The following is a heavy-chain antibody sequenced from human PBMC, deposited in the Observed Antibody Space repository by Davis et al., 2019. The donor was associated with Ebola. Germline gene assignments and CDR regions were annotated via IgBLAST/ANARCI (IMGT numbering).Heavy chain of an antibody. J-gene: IGHJ4*02. CDR3: AKDGYSYGYYFDS. Sequence: GESLKISCAASGFSFSSYWMSWVRQAPGKGLEWVANIKQDGSEKYYVDSVKGRFTISRDNSKNTVFLEMNNLRAEDTALYYCAKDGYSYGYYFDSWGQGTLVTVSS. D-gene: IGHD5-18*01. CDR2: IKQDGSEK. V-gene: IGHV3-7*03. CDR1: GFSFSSYW.